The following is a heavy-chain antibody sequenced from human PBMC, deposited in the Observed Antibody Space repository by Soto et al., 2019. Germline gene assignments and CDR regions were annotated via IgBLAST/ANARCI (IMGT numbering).Heavy chain of an antibody. CDR1: GYTFTSYD. Sequence: QVQLVQSGAEVKKPGASVKVSCKASGYTFTSYDINWVRLATGQGLEWMGWMNPNSGNTGYAQKFQGRVTMTRNTSISTAYMELSSLRSEDTAVYYCARDKGSGTSLQNWFDPWGQGTLVTVSS. D-gene: IGHD3-10*01. J-gene: IGHJ5*02. V-gene: IGHV1-8*01. CDR3: ARDKGSGTSLQNWFDP. CDR2: MNPNSGNT.